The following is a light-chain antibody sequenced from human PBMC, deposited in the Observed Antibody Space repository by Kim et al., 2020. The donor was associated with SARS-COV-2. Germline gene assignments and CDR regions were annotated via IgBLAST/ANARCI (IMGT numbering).Light chain of an antibody. CDR1: NIGSNN. CDR2: RDS. V-gene: IGLV3-9*01. CDR3: QGGDTSLV. J-gene: IGLJ2*01. Sequence: SYELTQPLSVSVALGQTARITCGGNNIGSNNVHWYQQKPGQAPVLVIYRDSNRPSGIPVRFSGSNSGNTATLTISRAQTGVGVDHYCQGGDTSLV.